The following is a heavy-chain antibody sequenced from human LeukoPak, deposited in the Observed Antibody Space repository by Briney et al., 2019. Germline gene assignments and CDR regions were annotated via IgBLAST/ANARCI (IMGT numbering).Heavy chain of an antibody. D-gene: IGHD4-11*01. CDR1: GGSISSGGYY. Sequence: SQTLSLTCTDSGGSISSGGYYWSWIRQHPGKGLEWIGYIYYSGSTDYNPSLKSRVTISVDTSKNQFSLKLSSVTAADTAVYYCARVVLTTVELRFDYWGQGSQVTVSS. CDR3: ARVVLTTVELRFDY. J-gene: IGHJ4*02. CDR2: IYYSGST. V-gene: IGHV4-31*03.